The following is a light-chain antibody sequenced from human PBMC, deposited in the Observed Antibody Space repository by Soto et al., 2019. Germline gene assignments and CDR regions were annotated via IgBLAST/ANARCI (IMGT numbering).Light chain of an antibody. CDR2: DAS. CDR3: QQYRDLIS. CDR1: QDIRNY. V-gene: IGKV1-33*01. J-gene: IGKJ4*01. Sequence: EIQMTQSPSSLSASVGDRVTITCQASQDIRNYLNWYQQKPGKAPELLIFDASNLEQGVSSRFSGSASGTAFSFTISGLPPDDFATYYCQQYRDLISFGGGTKVDVK.